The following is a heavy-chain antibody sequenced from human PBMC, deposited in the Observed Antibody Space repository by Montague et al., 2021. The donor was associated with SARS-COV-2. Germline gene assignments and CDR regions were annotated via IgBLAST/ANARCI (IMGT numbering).Heavy chain of an antibody. V-gene: IGHV4-59*01. J-gene: IGHJ4*02. CDR1: GGSISSYY. D-gene: IGHD2-2*01. CDR3: ARVFPICNGFDAYFDY. CDR2: IYYSGST. Sequence: SETLSLTCTVSGGSISSYYWSWIRQPPGKGLEWIGYIYYSGSTNYNPSLKSRVTISVDTSKNQFSLKLSSVTAADTAVYYCARVFPICNGFDAYFDYWGQGTLVTVSS.